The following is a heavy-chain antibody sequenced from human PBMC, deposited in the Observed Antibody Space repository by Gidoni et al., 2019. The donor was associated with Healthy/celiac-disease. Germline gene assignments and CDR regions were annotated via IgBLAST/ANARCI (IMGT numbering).Heavy chain of an antibody. CDR1: GGSFSGYY. D-gene: IGHD1-26*01. J-gene: IGHJ4*02. V-gene: IGHV4-34*01. CDR2: INHSGST. Sequence: QVQLQQWGAGLLKPSETLSLTCAVYGGSFSGYYWSWIRQPPGKGLEWIGEINHSGSTNYNPSLKSRVTISVDTSKNQFSLKLSSVTAADTAVYYCARARSSGSYFGYWGQGTLVTVSS. CDR3: ARARSSGSYFGY.